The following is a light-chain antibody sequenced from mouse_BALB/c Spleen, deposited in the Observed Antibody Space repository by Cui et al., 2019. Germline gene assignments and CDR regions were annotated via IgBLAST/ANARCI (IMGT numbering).Light chain of an antibody. CDR1: SSVSY. CDR3: HQWSSYPWT. CDR2: STS. V-gene: IGKV4-80*01. J-gene: IGKJ1*01. Sequence: ASSSVSYMHWYQQKSGTSPKLLIYSTSNLASGVPSRFSGSGSGTFYSLTISSVEAEDAADYYCHQWSSYPWTFGGGTKLEIK.